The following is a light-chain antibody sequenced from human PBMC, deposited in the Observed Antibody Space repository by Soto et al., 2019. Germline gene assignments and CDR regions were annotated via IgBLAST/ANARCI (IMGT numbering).Light chain of an antibody. CDR2: KDS. V-gene: IGLV3-25*03. CDR3: QSADISGPYV. Sequence: SYELTQPPSVSVSPGQTARIPCSGDALAKQYAYWYQQKPGHAPVLVIYKDSERPSGIPERFSGSSSGTTVTLTISGVQAEDEADYYFQSADISGPYVFGIGTKLTVL. J-gene: IGLJ1*01. CDR1: ALAKQY.